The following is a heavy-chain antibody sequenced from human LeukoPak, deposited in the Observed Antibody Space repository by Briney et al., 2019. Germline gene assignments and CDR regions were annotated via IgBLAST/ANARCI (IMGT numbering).Heavy chain of an antibody. D-gene: IGHD3-10*01. CDR1: GFTFSSYA. Sequence: GGSLRLSCAASGFTFSSYAMHWVRQAPGKGLEWVAVISYDGSNKYYADSVKGRFTISRDNSKNTLYLQMNSLRAEDTAVYYCARGLGSSNYPIDYWGQGTLVTVSS. CDR2: ISYDGSNK. CDR3: ARGLGSSNYPIDY. J-gene: IGHJ4*02. V-gene: IGHV3-30-3*01.